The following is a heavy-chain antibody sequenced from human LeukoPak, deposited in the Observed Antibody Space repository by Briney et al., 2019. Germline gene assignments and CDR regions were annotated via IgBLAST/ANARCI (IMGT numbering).Heavy chain of an antibody. D-gene: IGHD4-17*01. J-gene: IGHJ4*02. Sequence: SETLSLTCAVYGVSFSGYYWSWIRQPPGKGLEWIGEINHSGSTNYNPSLKSRVTISVDTSKNQFSLKLSSVTAADTAVYYCARGHTVTTTADYWGQGTLVTVSS. CDR1: GVSFSGYY. CDR3: ARGHTVTTTADY. CDR2: INHSGST. V-gene: IGHV4-34*01.